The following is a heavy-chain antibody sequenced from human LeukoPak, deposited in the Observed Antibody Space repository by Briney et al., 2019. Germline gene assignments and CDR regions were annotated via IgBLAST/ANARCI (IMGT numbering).Heavy chain of an antibody. V-gene: IGHV4-34*01. CDR2: INHSGST. CDR1: GGSFSGYY. D-gene: IGHD6-19*01. Sequence: SETLPLTCAVYGGSFSGYYWSWTRQPPGKGLEWIGEINHSGSTNYNPSLKSRVTISVDTSKNQFSLKLNSVTAADTAVYYCARVAVAGRSWFDPWGQGTLVTVSS. J-gene: IGHJ5*02. CDR3: ARVAVAGRSWFDP.